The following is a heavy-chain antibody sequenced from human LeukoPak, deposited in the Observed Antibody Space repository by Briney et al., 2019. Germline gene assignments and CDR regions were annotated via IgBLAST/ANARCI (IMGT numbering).Heavy chain of an antibody. CDR2: ISAYNGNT. J-gene: IGHJ5*02. V-gene: IGHV1-18*01. D-gene: IGHD3-22*01. CDR1: GYTFTSYG. Sequence: GASVKVSCKASGYTFTSYGISWVRQAPGQGLEWMGWISAYNGNTNYAQKLQGRVTMTTDTSTSTAYMELRSLRSDDTAVYYCARTQPFMIVVVITPGGWFDPWGQGTLVTVSS. CDR3: ARTQPFMIVVVITPGGWFDP.